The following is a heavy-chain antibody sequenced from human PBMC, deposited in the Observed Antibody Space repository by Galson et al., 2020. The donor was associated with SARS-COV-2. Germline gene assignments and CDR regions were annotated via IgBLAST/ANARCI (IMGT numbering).Heavy chain of an antibody. D-gene: IGHD6-13*01. Sequence: QLGESLKISCAASGFTFSSYGMHWVRQAPGKGLEWVAVIWYDGSNKYYADSVKGRFTISRDNSKNTLYLQMNSLRAEDTAVYYCAREVISSSWSLYYFDYWGQGTLVTVSS. CDR3: AREVISSSWSLYYFDY. CDR2: IWYDGSNK. V-gene: IGHV3-33*01. J-gene: IGHJ4*02. CDR1: GFTFSSYG.